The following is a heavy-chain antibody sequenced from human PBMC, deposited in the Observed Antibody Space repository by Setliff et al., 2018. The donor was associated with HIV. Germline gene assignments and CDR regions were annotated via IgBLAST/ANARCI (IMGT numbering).Heavy chain of an antibody. CDR1: GGSINSGGYY. Sequence: SETLSSTCTVSGGSINSGGYYWVWIRQPALKGLEWIGRIYTSGLTNYNPSLKSRVTISVDTSKNQVSLKLSSVTASDTAVYYCARARYIVIRGDAGMDVWGPGTTVTVSS. V-gene: IGHV4-61*02. CDR2: IYTSGLT. CDR3: ARARYIVIRGDAGMDV. J-gene: IGHJ6*02. D-gene: IGHD3-10*01.